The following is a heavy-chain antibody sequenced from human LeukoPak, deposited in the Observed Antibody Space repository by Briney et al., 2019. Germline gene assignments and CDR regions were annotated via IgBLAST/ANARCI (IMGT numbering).Heavy chain of an antibody. CDR2: ISGSGGST. CDR1: GFTFSSYA. D-gene: IGHD6-6*01. V-gene: IGHV3-23*01. Sequence: GGSLRLSCAASGFTFSSYAMSWVRQAPGKWLEWVSAISGSGGSTYYADSVKGRFTISRDNSKNTLYLQMNSLRAEDTAVYYCANSIPALSRIADRPGQHWGQGTLVTVSS. J-gene: IGHJ1*01. CDR3: ANSIPALSRIADRPGQH.